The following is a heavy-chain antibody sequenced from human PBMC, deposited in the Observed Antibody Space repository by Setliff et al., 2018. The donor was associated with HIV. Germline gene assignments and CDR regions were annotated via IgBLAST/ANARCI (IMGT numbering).Heavy chain of an antibody. D-gene: IGHD3-22*01. CDR1: GGSISSHY. V-gene: IGHV4-59*11. Sequence: SETLSLTCIVSGGSISSHYWSWIRQPPGKGLEWIGYIYYSGSTNYNPSLKSRVTISVDTSKNQFSLKLRSVTAADTAVYNCAREGTLKGSDDRSGLYYYYYYMDDWGKGTTVTVSS. CDR2: IYYSGST. CDR3: AREGTLKGSDDRSGLYYYYYYMDD. J-gene: IGHJ6*03.